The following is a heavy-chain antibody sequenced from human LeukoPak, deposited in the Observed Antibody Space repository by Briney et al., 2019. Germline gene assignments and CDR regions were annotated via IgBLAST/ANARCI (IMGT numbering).Heavy chain of an antibody. CDR1: GGSISSNY. CDR3: ARDLESGGSFDY. V-gene: IGHV4-39*07. D-gene: IGHD5-12*01. J-gene: IGHJ4*02. CDR2: IYYSGST. Sequence: SETLSLTCTVSGGSISSNYWGWIRQPPGKGLEWIGSIYYSGSTYYNPSLKSRVTISVDTSKNQFSLKLSSVTAADTAVYYCARDLESGGSFDYWGQGTLVTVSS.